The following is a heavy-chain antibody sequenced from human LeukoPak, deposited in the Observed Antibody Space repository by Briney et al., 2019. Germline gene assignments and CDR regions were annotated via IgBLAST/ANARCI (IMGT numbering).Heavy chain of an antibody. V-gene: IGHV3-23*01. D-gene: IGHD6-13*01. Sequence: GGSLRLSCAASGFTFSSSAMNWVRQAPGKGLEWVSAISGSGGSTYYADSVKGRFTISRDNSKNTLYLQMNSLRAEDTAVYYCAREMWRIVAADGTKTDNDAFDIWGQGTMVTVSS. CDR3: AREMWRIVAADGTKTDNDAFDI. CDR1: GFTFSSSA. CDR2: ISGSGGST. J-gene: IGHJ3*02.